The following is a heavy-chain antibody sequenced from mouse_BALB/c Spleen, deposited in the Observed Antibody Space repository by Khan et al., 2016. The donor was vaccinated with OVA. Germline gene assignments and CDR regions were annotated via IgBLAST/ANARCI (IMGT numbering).Heavy chain of an antibody. CDR1: GYTFTNFG. J-gene: IGHJ3*01. Sequence: QIQLVQSGPELKKPGETVKISCKASGYTFTNFGMNWVKQAPGKALKWMGWINTSTGEPTYADDFKGRFAISLETSASAAYLQINNLKNEDMATYFCARGLNYYGSWFAYWGQGTLVTVSA. V-gene: IGHV9-1*02. CDR3: ARGLNYYGSWFAY. D-gene: IGHD1-1*01. CDR2: INTSTGEP.